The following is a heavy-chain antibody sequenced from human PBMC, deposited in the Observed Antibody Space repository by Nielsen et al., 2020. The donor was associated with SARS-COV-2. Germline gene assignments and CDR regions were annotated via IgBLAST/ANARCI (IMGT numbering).Heavy chain of an antibody. CDR1: GFTFSSYW. V-gene: IGHV3-7*05. D-gene: IGHD3-22*01. CDR2: IKQDGSEK. Sequence: GESLKISRAASGFTFSSYWMSWVRQAPGKGLEWVANIKQDGSEKYYVDSVKGRFTISRDNAKNSLYLQMNSLRAEDTAVYYCARDFIPKYDSSGYYYAFDYWGQGTLVTVSS. J-gene: IGHJ4*02. CDR3: ARDFIPKYDSSGYYYAFDY.